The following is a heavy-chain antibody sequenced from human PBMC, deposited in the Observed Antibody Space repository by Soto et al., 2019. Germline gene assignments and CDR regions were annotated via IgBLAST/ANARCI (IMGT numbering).Heavy chain of an antibody. Sequence: PGGSLRLSCVASGFTFSTYWMHWVRQTPGEGLVWVSHTDSDGTFTTYADSVKGRFTISRDNAKSTLYLQMNSLRAEDTAVYYWYKDQGPYGAGFDYWGQGTLVTVSS. J-gene: IGHJ4*02. D-gene: IGHD4-17*01. CDR1: GFTFSTYW. CDR2: TDSDGTFT. CDR3: YKDQGPYGAGFDY. V-gene: IGHV3-74*01.